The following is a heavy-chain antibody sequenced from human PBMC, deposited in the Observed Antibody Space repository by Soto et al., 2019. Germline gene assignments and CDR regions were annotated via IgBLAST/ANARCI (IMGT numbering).Heavy chain of an antibody. V-gene: IGHV3-23*01. D-gene: IGHD3-16*01. J-gene: IGHJ6*02. CDR3: AKDQGLGYYYYGMDV. CDR1: GFTFSSYA. CDR2: ISGSGGST. Sequence: VPLRFSCAASGFTFSSYAMSGVRQAPGKGLEWVSAISGSGGSTYYADSVKGRFTISRDNSKHTLYLQMNSLRAEDTAVYYCAKDQGLGYYYYGMDVWVQGTTVSAP.